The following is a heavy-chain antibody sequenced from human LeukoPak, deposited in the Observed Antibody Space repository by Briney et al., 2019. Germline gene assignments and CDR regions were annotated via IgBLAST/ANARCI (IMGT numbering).Heavy chain of an antibody. V-gene: IGHV3-23*01. J-gene: IGHJ4*02. CDR2: ISGSGGST. CDR1: GFTFSSYG. Sequence: PGRSLRLSCAASGFTFSSYGMSWFRQAPGKGLEWLSAISGSGGSTYYADSVQGRFTISRDNSKNTLYLQMSSLRAEDTAVYYCANSPKSDYWGQGTLVTVSS. CDR3: ANSPKSDY.